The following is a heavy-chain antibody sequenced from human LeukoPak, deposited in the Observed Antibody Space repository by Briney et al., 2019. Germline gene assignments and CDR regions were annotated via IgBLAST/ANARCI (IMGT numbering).Heavy chain of an antibody. D-gene: IGHD3-10*01. Sequence: PSETLSLTCAVYGGSFSGYYWSWIRQPPGKGLEWIGEINHSGSTNYNPSLKSRVTISVDTSKNQFSLELSSVTAADTAVYYCARGGRVWFGELFHRYYFDYWGQGTLVTVSS. CDR3: ARGGRVWFGELFHRYYFDY. CDR1: GGSFSGYY. CDR2: INHSGST. J-gene: IGHJ4*02. V-gene: IGHV4-34*01.